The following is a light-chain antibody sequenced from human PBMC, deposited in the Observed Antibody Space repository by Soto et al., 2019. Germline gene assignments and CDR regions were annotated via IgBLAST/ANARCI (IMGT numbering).Light chain of an antibody. V-gene: IGKV3-15*01. Sequence: EILMTQSPATLSVYPGETATLSCRASQSVSTKLAWYQQKPGQAPRPLINDASTRATGVPARFSGWGSGTEFTLTISSLQSEDFAVYYCQQYHNWPPITFGQGTLLEI. CDR2: DAS. CDR3: QQYHNWPPIT. CDR1: QSVSTK. J-gene: IGKJ5*01.